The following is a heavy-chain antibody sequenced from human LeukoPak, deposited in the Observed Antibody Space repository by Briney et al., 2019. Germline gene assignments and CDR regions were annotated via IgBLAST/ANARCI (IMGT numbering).Heavy chain of an antibody. V-gene: IGHV3-48*02. CDR3: ARDSGYSYADDY. Sequence: GGSLRLSCAASGFTFRSYAMQWVRQAPGKGLDWVSYITYNSGTIFYADSVKGRFTISRDNAKDSLYLQMSSLRDEDTAVYYCARDSGYSYADDYWGQGTLVTVSS. D-gene: IGHD5-18*01. CDR1: GFTFRSYA. CDR2: ITYNSGTI. J-gene: IGHJ4*02.